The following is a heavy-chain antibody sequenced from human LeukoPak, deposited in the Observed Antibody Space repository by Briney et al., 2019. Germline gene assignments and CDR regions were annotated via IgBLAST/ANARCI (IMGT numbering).Heavy chain of an antibody. J-gene: IGHJ4*02. D-gene: IGHD3-10*01. CDR3: ARAVGGDGSGSL. V-gene: IGHV4-59*01. CDR1: GVSITSYY. CDR2: IYYRVTS. Sequence: PSETLSLTCTVSGVSITSYYWSWIRQPPGKGLEWIGYIYYRVTSDYNPSLKSRVTMSVDMSTRQISLKLSSVTAADTAVYYCARAVGGDGSGSLWGPGTLVTVSS.